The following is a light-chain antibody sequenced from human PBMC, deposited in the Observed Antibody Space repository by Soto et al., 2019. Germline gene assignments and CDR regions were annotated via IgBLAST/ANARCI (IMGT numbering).Light chain of an antibody. CDR1: SSDVGGYNF. CDR3: PSYTSTNTQL. V-gene: IGLV2-14*03. J-gene: IGLJ2*01. Sequence: QSALTQPASVSGSPGQSITISCTGTSSDVGGYNFVSWYQQHPGKAPKLMIYDVSNRPSGVSNRFSGSKSGNTASLTISGLQAEDEANYYCPSYTSTNTQLFGGGTKVTVL. CDR2: DVS.